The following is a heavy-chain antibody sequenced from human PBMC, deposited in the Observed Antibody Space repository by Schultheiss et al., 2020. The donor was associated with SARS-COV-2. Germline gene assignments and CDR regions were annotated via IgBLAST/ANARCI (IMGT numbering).Heavy chain of an antibody. D-gene: IGHD6-6*01. J-gene: IGHJ6*02. Sequence: GGSLRLSCAASGFTFSSYAMHWVRQAPGKGLEWVAVISYDGSNKYYADSVKGRFTISRDNSKNTLYLQMNSLRAEDTAVYYCARTLPNGGEAARPTLPYYYGMDVWGQGTTVTVSS. CDR3: ARTLPNGGEAARPTLPYYYGMDV. CDR1: GFTFSSYA. V-gene: IGHV3-30*14. CDR2: ISYDGSNK.